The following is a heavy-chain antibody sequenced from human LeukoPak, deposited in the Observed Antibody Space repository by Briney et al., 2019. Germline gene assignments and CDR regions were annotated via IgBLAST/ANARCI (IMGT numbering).Heavy chain of an antibody. D-gene: IGHD3-22*01. CDR2: MNPNSGNT. CDR1: GYTFTGYY. V-gene: IGHV1-8*02. J-gene: IGHJ5*02. CDR3: ARDGPPNYYDSSGYDWFDP. Sequence: ASVKVSCKASGYTFTGYYMHWVRQAPGQGLEWMGWMNPNSGNTGYAQKFQGRVTMTRNTSISTAYMELSSLRSEDTAVYYCARDGPPNYYDSSGYDWFDPWGQGTLVTVSS.